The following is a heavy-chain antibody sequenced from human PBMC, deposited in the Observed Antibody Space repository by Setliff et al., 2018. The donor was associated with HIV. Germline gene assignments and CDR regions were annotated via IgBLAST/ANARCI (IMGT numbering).Heavy chain of an antibody. CDR2: VYPNGRT. J-gene: IGHJ5*02. CDR3: ARGECGVNCPGYNWFDP. V-gene: IGHV4-61*02. Sequence: SETLSLTCTVSGGSISSGSYYWSWIRQPAGKGLEWIGRVYPNGRTTSNPSLNSRLTMSIDTSKNQFSLKISPVSAADTAVYYCARGECGVNCPGYNWFDPWGRGTLVTVS. CDR1: GGSISSGSYY. D-gene: IGHD2-21*01.